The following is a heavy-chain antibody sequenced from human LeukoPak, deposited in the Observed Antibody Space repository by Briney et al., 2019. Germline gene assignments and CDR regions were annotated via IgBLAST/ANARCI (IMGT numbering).Heavy chain of an antibody. J-gene: IGHJ6*02. Sequence: PGGSLRLSCAASGFTFSSYAMSWVRQAPGKGLEWVSAISGSGGSTYYADSVKGRFTISRDNSKNTLYLQMNSLRAEDTAVYYCAKSASTGPYYYYGMDVWGQGTTVTVS. CDR1: GFTFSSYA. V-gene: IGHV3-23*01. CDR3: AKSASTGPYYYYGMDV. CDR2: ISGSGGST. D-gene: IGHD2-8*02.